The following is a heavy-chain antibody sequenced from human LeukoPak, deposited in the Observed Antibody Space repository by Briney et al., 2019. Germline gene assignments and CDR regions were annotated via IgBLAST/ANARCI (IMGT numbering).Heavy chain of an antibody. CDR3: TIEDCTNGVCYTLFDY. V-gene: IGHV3-49*04. CDR2: IRSKAYGGTT. Sequence: PGGSLRLSCAASGFTFSSFAMHWVRQAPGKGLEWVGFIRSKAYGGTTEYAASVKGRFTISRDDSKSIAYLQMNSLKTEDTAVYYCTIEDCTNGVCYTLFDYWGQGTLVTVSS. D-gene: IGHD2-8*01. J-gene: IGHJ4*02. CDR1: GFTFSSFA.